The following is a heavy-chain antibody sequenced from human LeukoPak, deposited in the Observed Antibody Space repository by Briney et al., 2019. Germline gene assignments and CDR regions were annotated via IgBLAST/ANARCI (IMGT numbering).Heavy chain of an antibody. CDR1: GFTFSSYG. Sequence: GGSLRLSCAASGFTFSSYGMHWVRQAPGKGLEWVAVISYDGSNKYYADSVKGRFTISRDNSKNTLYLQMNSLKTEDTAVYYCTTDGLGYCSGGSCLWGQGTLVTVSS. D-gene: IGHD2-15*01. V-gene: IGHV3-30*03. CDR2: ISYDGSNK. J-gene: IGHJ4*02. CDR3: TTDGLGYCSGGSCL.